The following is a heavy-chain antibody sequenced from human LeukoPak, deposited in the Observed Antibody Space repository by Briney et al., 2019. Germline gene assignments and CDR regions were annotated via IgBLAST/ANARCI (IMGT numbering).Heavy chain of an antibody. V-gene: IGHV3-48*01. CDR2: ISSSGSIK. CDR3: ARGGLSIMGY. CDR1: GITFSSYS. J-gene: IGHJ4*02. Sequence: PGGSLRLSCGASGITFSSYSMNWVRQAPGKGLEWVSYISSSGSIKYYADSVKGRFTISRDNARNSLYLQMNSLRAEDTAVYFCARGGLSIMGYWGQGTLVTVSS. D-gene: IGHD2/OR15-2a*01.